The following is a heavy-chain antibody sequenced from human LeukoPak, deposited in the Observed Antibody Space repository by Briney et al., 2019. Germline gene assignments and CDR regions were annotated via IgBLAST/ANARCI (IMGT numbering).Heavy chain of an antibody. D-gene: IGHD6-13*01. CDR3: ARVVWHVYYYYMDV. Sequence: SETLSLTCTVSGGSISSYYWSWIRQPPGKGLEWIGYIYYSGSTNYNPSLKSRVTISVDTSKNQFSLKLSSVTAADTAVYYCARVVWHVYYYYMDVWGKGTTVTVSS. CDR2: IYYSGST. J-gene: IGHJ6*03. V-gene: IGHV4-59*01. CDR1: GGSISSYY.